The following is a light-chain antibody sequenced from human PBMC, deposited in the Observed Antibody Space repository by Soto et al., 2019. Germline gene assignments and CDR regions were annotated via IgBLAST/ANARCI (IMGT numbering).Light chain of an antibody. Sequence: DIQMTQSPSSLSASVGDRVTITCRASQTVGIYLSWFQQKPGKAPKLLIYAASSLQSGVPARFSGSGSGTEFTLTISSLQSEDFAVYYCQQYNNWLRTFGQGTKVDIK. J-gene: IGKJ1*01. CDR3: QQYNNWLRT. V-gene: IGKV1-39*01. CDR1: QTVGIY. CDR2: AAS.